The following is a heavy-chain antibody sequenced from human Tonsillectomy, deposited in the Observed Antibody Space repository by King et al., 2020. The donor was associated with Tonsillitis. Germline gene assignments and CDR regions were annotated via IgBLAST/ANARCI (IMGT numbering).Heavy chain of an antibody. CDR2: ISRSSRYI. Sequence: GGGGGRPGGCRGRAWAAAGCARGSYTVNWVRKALGGGREWVSSISRSSRYIYYADSLKGRLTISIDNAQNSLYLQLNRLRDEDTAVYYCARSEYSSSSYGMDVWGQGTTVTVSS. D-gene: IGHD6-6*01. V-gene: IGHV3-21*01. CDR1: GCARGSYT. CDR3: ARSEYSSSSYGMDV. J-gene: IGHJ6*02.